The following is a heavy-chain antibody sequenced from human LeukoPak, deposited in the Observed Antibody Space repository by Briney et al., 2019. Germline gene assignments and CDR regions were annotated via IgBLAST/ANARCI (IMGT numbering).Heavy chain of an antibody. CDR1: GFTFSTYW. D-gene: IGHD6-13*01. CDR2: INSDGSST. CDR3: TRQQLDAFDI. V-gene: IGHV3-74*01. Sequence: PGGSLRLSCAASGFTFSTYWMHWVRQAPGTGLVWVSRINSDGSSTTYADSVKGRFTISRDNAKNTLSLQMNSLRAEGTAVYYCTRQQLDAFDIWGPGTMVTVSS. J-gene: IGHJ3*02.